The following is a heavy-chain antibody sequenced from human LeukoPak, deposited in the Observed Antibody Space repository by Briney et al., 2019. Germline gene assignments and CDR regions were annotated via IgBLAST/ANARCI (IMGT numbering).Heavy chain of an antibody. CDR1: VGSISRGSYC. D-gene: IGHD3-10*01. V-gene: IGHV4-61*09. J-gene: IGHJ6*03. Sequence: SETLSLTRTVSVGSISRGSYCWSWIRQPAGKGLEWIGHIHTSGHTKYNPSLKSRVTISVDTSKNQFSLKLSSVTAADTAVYCARDPGIMVRGSRRGYDGNYYYMDVWGKGTTVTISS. CDR2: IHTSGHT. CDR3: ARDPGIMVRGSRRGYDGNYYYMDV.